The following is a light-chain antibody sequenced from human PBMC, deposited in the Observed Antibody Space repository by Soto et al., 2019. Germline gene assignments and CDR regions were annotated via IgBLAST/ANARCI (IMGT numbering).Light chain of an antibody. Sequence: QSVLTQSPSASASLGASVKLTCVLSSGHSNYAVAWHQQQPEKGPRYLMRLNGDGSHNRGDGIPDRFSGSSSGTERYLTISRLQSEDEADYYCQTWGTGTVIFGGGTKLTVL. J-gene: IGLJ2*01. V-gene: IGLV4-69*01. CDR3: QTWGTGTVI. CDR2: LNGDGSH. CDR1: SGHSNYA.